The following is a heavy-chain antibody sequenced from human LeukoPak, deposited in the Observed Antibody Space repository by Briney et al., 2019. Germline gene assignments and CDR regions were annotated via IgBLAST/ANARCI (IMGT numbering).Heavy chain of an antibody. CDR2: IRSKANNYGT. D-gene: IGHD2-15*01. CDR1: GFTLDGPA. Sequence: PGGSLILSCAASGFTLDGPAMHWVRQTSGKGLEWVGRIRSKANNYGTEYAASVKGKFTISRDDSKNTAYLQLNSLKTEDTAVYYCGRQMRPATFCSGAICYDYDFYGMDVWGQGTTVTVSS. V-gene: IGHV3-73*01. CDR3: GRQMRPATFCSGAICYDYDFYGMDV. J-gene: IGHJ6*02.